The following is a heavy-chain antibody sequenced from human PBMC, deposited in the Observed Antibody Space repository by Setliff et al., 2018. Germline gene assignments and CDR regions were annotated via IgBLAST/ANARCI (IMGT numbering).Heavy chain of an antibody. CDR3: ARDWTVWFGELSGWFDP. Sequence: PSETLSLTCTVSGGSISSGDYYWSWIRQPPGKGLEWIGYIYYSGSTYYNPSLKSRVTISVDTSKNQFSLKLSSVTAADTAVYYCARDWTVWFGELSGWFDPWGQGTLVTVSS. CDR1: GGSISSGDYY. J-gene: IGHJ5*02. D-gene: IGHD3-10*01. V-gene: IGHV4-30-4*08. CDR2: IYYSGST.